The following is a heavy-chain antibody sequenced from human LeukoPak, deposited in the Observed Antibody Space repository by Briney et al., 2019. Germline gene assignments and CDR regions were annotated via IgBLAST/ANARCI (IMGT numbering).Heavy chain of an antibody. CDR3: ARDPLLRAFDI. Sequence: ASVKVSCKASGYTFTGYYMRWVRQAPGQGLEWMGWINTNTGNPSYVQGFAGRFVFSLDTSVNTAYLQINSLKAEDTAVYYCARDPLLRAFDIWGQGTMVTVSS. CDR1: GYTFTGYY. J-gene: IGHJ3*02. CDR2: INTNTGNP. D-gene: IGHD1-26*01. V-gene: IGHV7-4-1*02.